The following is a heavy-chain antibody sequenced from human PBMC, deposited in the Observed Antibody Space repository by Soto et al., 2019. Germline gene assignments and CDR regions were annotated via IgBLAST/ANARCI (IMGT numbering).Heavy chain of an antibody. Sequence: QVQLVQSVAAVKKPGSSVKVSCKASGGTFSSYAISWVRQAPGQGLEWMGGIIPIFGTANYAQKFQGRVTISSHEATSTAYMELSSLRSEDTAVYYCARASYDFWSGSGGEGADYWGQGTLVTVSS. D-gene: IGHD3-3*01. V-gene: IGHV1-69*01. CDR3: ARASYDFWSGSGGEGADY. J-gene: IGHJ4*02. CDR1: GGTFSSYA. CDR2: IIPIFGTA.